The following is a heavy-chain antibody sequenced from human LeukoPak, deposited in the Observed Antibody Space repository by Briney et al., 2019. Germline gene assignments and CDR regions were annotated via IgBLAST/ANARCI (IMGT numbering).Heavy chain of an antibody. CDR1: SGSFSGYY. Sequence: SETLSLTCAVYSGSFSGYYWSWIRQPPGKGLEWIGEINHSGSTNYNPSLKSRVTISVDTSKNQFSLKLSSVTAADTAVYYCARGPLGTIFGVVITSPTYYYYGMDVWGQGTTVTVSS. D-gene: IGHD3-3*01. V-gene: IGHV4-34*01. CDR3: ARGPLGTIFGVVITSPTYYYYGMDV. CDR2: INHSGST. J-gene: IGHJ6*02.